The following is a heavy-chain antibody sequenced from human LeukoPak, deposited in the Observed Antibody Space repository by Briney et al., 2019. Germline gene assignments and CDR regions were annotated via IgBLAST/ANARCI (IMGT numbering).Heavy chain of an antibody. V-gene: IGHV3-74*01. Sequence: GGSLRLSCAASGFTFSSYWMYWVRQAPGKGLVWVSRINSDGSSTSYADSVKGRFTISRDNSKNTLYLQMNSLRAEDTAVYYCARADTAMVTGVDYWGQGTLVTVSS. CDR2: INSDGSST. CDR3: ARADTAMVTGVDY. CDR1: GFTFSSYW. D-gene: IGHD5-18*01. J-gene: IGHJ4*02.